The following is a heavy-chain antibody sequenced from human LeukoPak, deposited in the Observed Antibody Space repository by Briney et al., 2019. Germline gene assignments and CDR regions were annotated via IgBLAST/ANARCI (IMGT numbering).Heavy chain of an antibody. J-gene: IGHJ5*01. V-gene: IGHV6-1*01. CDR2: TYYRSKWNH. CDR3: ARDPSGDQGFDC. Sequence: SQTLSLTCAISGDSVSSNTAAWYWIRQSPSRGLERLGRTYYRSKWNHQYAESVKSRITIDADTSKNQFSLQLNSVTPDDTAVYYCARDPSGDQGFDCWGQGTLVTVSS. D-gene: IGHD3-10*01. CDR1: GDSVSSNTAA.